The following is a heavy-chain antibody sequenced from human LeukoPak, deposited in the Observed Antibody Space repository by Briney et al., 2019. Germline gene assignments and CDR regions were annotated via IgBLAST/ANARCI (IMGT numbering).Heavy chain of an antibody. D-gene: IGHD1-14*01. CDR1: GFTFSSYW. V-gene: IGHV3-74*01. Sequence: GGSLILSCAASGFTFSSYWMHWVRQAPGKGLVWVSRINSDGSTTTYADSVKGRFTISRDNAKNTLYLQMNSLRAEDTAVYYCARNQGSDLDYWGQGTLVTVSS. CDR2: INSDGSTT. J-gene: IGHJ4*02. CDR3: ARNQGSDLDY.